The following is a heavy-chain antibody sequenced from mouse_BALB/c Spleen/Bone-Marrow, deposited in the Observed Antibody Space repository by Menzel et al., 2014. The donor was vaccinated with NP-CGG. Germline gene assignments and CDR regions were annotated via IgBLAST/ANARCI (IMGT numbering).Heavy chain of an antibody. D-gene: IGHD3-1*01. CDR2: ISSGGSYT. Sequence: EVQLVESGGGLVKPGGSLKLSCAASGFTFSSYAMSWVRQSPEKRLEWVAEISSGGSYTYYPDTVTGRFTISRDNAKNTLYLEMSSLRSEDTAMYYCARDRGYFDYWGQGTTLTVSS. J-gene: IGHJ2*01. CDR3: ARDRGYFDY. V-gene: IGHV5-9-4*01. CDR1: GFTFSSYA.